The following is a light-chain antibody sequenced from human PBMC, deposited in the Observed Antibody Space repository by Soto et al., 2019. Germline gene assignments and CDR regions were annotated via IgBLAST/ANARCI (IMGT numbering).Light chain of an antibody. V-gene: IGKV3-20*01. CDR1: QSVRSD. CDR2: GAS. Sequence: TQSPATLSVSLGEIATLCCRASQSVRSDLVWYQQKPGQAPRILIYGASNRATGIPDRFSGSGSGTDFTLTISRLEPEDVAVYYCQQYGSSGTFGQGTKVDI. J-gene: IGKJ1*01. CDR3: QQYGSSGT.